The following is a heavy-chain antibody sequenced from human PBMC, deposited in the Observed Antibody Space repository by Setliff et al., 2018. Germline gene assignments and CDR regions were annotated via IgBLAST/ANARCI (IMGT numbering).Heavy chain of an antibody. CDR1: GGSISSGSYY. V-gene: IGHV4-61*02. CDR3: ARGRFYSDSWSEYFHH. CDR2: IYSSGST. Sequence: PSETLSLTCTVSGGSISSGSYYWSWIRQPAGKGLEWIGRIYSSGSTDYNRSLKSRLTISVDTSKNQFSLRLSSVTAADTAVYYCARGRFYSDSWSEYFHHWGQGTLVTVSS. J-gene: IGHJ1*01. D-gene: IGHD3-22*01.